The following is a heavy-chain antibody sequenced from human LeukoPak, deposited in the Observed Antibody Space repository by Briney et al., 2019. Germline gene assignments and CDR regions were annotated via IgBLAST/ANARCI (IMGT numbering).Heavy chain of an antibody. Sequence: SETLSLTCTVSGGSIGSSSFYWAWIRQPPGKGLEWIGSIYYGGTTYYNPSLKSRVTISVDTSKNQFSLKLSSVTAADTAVYYCARGVRSGWYDAFDIWGQGTMVTVSS. CDR3: ARGVRSGWYDAFDI. D-gene: IGHD6-19*01. J-gene: IGHJ3*02. CDR1: GGSIGSSSFY. CDR2: IYYGGTT. V-gene: IGHV4-39*07.